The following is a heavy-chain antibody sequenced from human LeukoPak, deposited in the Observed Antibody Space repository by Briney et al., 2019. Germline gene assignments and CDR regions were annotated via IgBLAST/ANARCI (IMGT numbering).Heavy chain of an antibody. CDR3: ARHGGGIAATVSRPLDF. D-gene: IGHD6-13*01. J-gene: IGHJ4*02. CDR2: IYSGST. V-gene: IGHV4-39*01. CDR1: GDSITSGTSC. Sequence: SETLSLTCTVSGDSITSGTSCWGWIRQPPGKGLEWIGSIYSGSTYYSPSLKSRLSISVDTSKSQFSLSLTSVTAADTAVYYCARHGGGIAATVSRPLDFWGQGTLVTVSS.